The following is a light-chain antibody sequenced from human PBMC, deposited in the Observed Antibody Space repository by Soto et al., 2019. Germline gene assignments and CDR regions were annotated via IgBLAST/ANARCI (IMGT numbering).Light chain of an antibody. CDR2: NNN. Sequence: QSALTQPPSASGTPGQRVTISCSGGSSNIGTNAVNWYQQLPGTAPKLLIYNNNQRPSGVPDRFSGSKSGTSASLAISGLQSEDEANYYCAAWDDSLNVYVFGTGPKVTVL. CDR1: SSNIGTNA. J-gene: IGLJ1*01. V-gene: IGLV1-44*01. CDR3: AAWDDSLNVYV.